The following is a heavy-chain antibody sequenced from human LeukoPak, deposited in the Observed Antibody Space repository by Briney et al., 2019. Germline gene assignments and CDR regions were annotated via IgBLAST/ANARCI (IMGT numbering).Heavy chain of an antibody. D-gene: IGHD2-2*01. CDR1: GGSISSRSYY. Sequence: SETLSLTCTVSGGSISSRSYYWGWIRQPPGKGLEWIGSIFYSGTTHYNPSLKSRVTISVDTSKNQFSLRLSSVTAADTAVYYCASENCSGTSCSSFDYWGQGTLVTVSS. CDR3: ASENCSGTSCSSFDY. V-gene: IGHV4-39*01. CDR2: IFYSGTT. J-gene: IGHJ4*02.